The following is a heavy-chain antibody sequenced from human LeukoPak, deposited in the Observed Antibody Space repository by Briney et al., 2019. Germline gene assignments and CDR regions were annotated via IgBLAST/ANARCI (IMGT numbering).Heavy chain of an antibody. CDR3: ARLPGYDIADYYYYYMDV. D-gene: IGHD3-9*01. CDR1: GYTFTSYG. V-gene: IGHV1-18*01. J-gene: IGHJ6*03. Sequence: GASVKVSCKASGYTFTSYGISWVRQAPGQGLEWMGWSSAYNGNTNYAQKLQGRVTTTTDTSTSTAYMELRSLRSDDTAVYYCARLPGYDIADYYYYYMDVWGKGTTVTVSS. CDR2: SSAYNGNT.